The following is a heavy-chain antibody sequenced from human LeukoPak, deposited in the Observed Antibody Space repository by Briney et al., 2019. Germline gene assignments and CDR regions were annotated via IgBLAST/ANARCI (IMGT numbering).Heavy chain of an antibody. D-gene: IGHD6-19*01. CDR2: IYATGST. CDR1: GGYIRNYY. J-gene: IGHJ4*02. V-gene: IGHV4-4*07. Sequence: KPSETLSLTCTLSGGYIRNYYWNWIRPPARKGLEWVGRIYATGSTNYTPPLNSRVTMSVDTSKHQSSLNLSSVTAADTAVYFCARGNPYSSGWSFDYWGQGTLVTVSS. CDR3: ARGNPYSSGWSFDY.